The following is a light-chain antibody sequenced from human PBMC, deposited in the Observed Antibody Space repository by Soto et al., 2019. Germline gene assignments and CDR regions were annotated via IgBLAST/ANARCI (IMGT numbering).Light chain of an antibody. CDR2: SNN. J-gene: IGLJ1*01. CDR3: ADWDDRQXGYV. CDR1: NSNISSNS. Sequence: QSLLTQPPAASGTPVQRVTISCSGSNSNISSNSVTWYQHVPGTDPKLLIYSNNQRPSGVPDRFSGSKAGTSASLAIGGLQSEDEADYYCADWDDRQXGYVVGTGTKVXV. V-gene: IGLV1-44*01.